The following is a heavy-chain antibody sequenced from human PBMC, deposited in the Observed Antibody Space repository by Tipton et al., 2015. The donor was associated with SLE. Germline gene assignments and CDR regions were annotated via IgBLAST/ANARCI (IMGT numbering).Heavy chain of an antibody. CDR2: IIPIFGMA. Sequence: QVQLVQSGAEVKKPGSSVKVSCKASGATSNNYAFNWVRQAPGQGLEWMGDIIPIFGMANYAQKFQGRITMTADKSTTTVYMELISLRSEDTAVYYCATAPEGGALDVWGQGTMVTVSS. D-gene: IGHD1-14*01. CDR1: GATSNNYA. J-gene: IGHJ3*01. CDR3: ATAPEGGALDV. V-gene: IGHV1-69*17.